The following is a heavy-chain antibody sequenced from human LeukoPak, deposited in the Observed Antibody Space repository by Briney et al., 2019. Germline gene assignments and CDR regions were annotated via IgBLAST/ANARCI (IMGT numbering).Heavy chain of an antibody. CDR1: AGSISSGSYY. CDR2: IYTSGST. CDR3: ARGEILEWHKTEYYYGMDV. J-gene: IGHJ6*02. Sequence: SQTLSLTCTLSAGSISSGSYYWSWIRQPAGKGLEWIGRIYTSGSTNYNPSLKSRVTISVDTSKNQFSLKLSSVTAADTAVYYCARGEILEWHKTEYYYGMDVWGQGTTVTVSS. V-gene: IGHV4-61*02. D-gene: IGHD3-3*01.